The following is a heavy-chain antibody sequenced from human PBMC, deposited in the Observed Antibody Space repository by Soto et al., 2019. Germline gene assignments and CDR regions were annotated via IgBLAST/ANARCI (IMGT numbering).Heavy chain of an antibody. J-gene: IGHJ4*02. CDR1: GYSFTNFH. V-gene: IGHV1-46*01. D-gene: IGHD3-22*01. Sequence: GASVEVSCKASGYSFTNFHIHWVRQAPGQGLEWMGMIDPSGGITRDAQRLQGRITMTRGASTSTVYMELRSLTSEDTAVYYCARDVXGHDNYETIGYYFDHWGQGTLVTVSS. CDR2: IDPSGGIT. CDR3: ARDVXGHDNYETIGYYFDH.